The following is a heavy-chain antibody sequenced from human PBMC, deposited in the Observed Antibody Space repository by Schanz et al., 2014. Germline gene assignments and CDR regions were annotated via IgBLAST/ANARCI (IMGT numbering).Heavy chain of an antibody. Sequence: EVQLLESGGGLVQPGGSLRLSCAASGFSFSIFAMTWVRQAPGQGLEWVSTISGSGGDTYPADSVKGRFTISRDNSNNTQYLQMNCLRAEDTAVYYCAKDQGSYASESYSYFDYWGQGTLDTVSS. D-gene: IGHD3-10*01. CDR1: GFSFSIFA. CDR3: AKDQGSYASESYSYFDY. CDR2: ISGSGGDT. J-gene: IGHJ4*02. V-gene: IGHV3-23*01.